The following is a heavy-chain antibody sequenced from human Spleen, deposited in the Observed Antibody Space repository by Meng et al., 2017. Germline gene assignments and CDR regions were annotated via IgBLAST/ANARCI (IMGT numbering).Heavy chain of an antibody. D-gene: IGHD3-22*01. CDR3: AFRHFYDSSGYYDY. J-gene: IGHJ4*02. CDR2: IIPIFGTA. Sequence: KISCKASGGTFSSYAISWVRQAPGQGLEWMGGIIPIFGTANYAQKFQGRVTITADKSTSTAYMELSSLRSEDTAVYYCAFRHFYDSSGYYDYWGQGTLVTVSS. V-gene: IGHV1-69*06. CDR1: GGTFSSYA.